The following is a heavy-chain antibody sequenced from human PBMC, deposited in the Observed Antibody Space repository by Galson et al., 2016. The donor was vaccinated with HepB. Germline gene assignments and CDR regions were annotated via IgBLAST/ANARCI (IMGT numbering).Heavy chain of an antibody. CDR2: IFQTGTA. J-gene: IGHJ4*02. Sequence: SETLSLTCTVSGDSISGDSISKNYWWSWVRQSPGQGLEWIGEIFQTGTANYNPSFTSRATISVDKSKNQISLRLGPVTAADTAVYYCSGGNLGTTASMAFDYWGQGTLVTVSS. CDR1: GDSISGDSISKNYW. D-gene: IGHD6-6*01. V-gene: IGHV4-4*02. CDR3: SGGNLGTTASMAFDY.